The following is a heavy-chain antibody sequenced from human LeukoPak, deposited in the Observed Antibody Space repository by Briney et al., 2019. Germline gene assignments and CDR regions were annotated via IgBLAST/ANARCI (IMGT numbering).Heavy chain of an antibody. CDR2: IYYSGST. Sequence: PSETLSLTCTVSGGSISSYYWSWIRQPPGKGLEWIGYIYYSGSTNYNPSLKSRVTISVDTSKNQFSLKLSSVTAADTAVYYCARVEWPFALDVWGKGTTVTVSS. J-gene: IGHJ6*04. D-gene: IGHD3-3*01. CDR1: GGSISSYY. CDR3: ARVEWPFALDV. V-gene: IGHV4-59*01.